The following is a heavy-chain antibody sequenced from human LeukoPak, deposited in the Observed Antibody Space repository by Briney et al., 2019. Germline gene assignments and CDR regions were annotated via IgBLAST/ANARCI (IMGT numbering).Heavy chain of an antibody. CDR2: IRYDGSNK. CDR3: ATWVNWRAEYFKH. J-gene: IGHJ1*01. V-gene: IGHV3-30*02. D-gene: IGHD1-1*01. CDR1: GFTSSSYG. Sequence: GGSLRLSCAASGFTSSSYGMHWVRQAPGKGLEWVAFIRYDGSNKYYADSVKGRFTISRDNAKNSLYLEMNSLRVEDTAVYYCATWVNWRAEYFKHWGQGTLVTVSS.